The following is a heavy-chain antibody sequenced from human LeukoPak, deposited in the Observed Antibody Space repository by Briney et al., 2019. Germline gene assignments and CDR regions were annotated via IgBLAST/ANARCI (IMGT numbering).Heavy chain of an antibody. V-gene: IGHV4-59*01. CDR3: ATGYGDFRVEGRYFYS. D-gene: IGHD4-17*01. CDR2: VHYSGTT. Sequence: PSETLSLTCTVSDGSITNYDWSWVRQPPGKGPEFIGHVHYSGTTNYNPSLRSRVTISIDTSKKHFFLKLKSVTAADTAVYYCATGYGDFRVEGRYFYSWGQGTLVTVSS. CDR1: DGSITNYD. J-gene: IGHJ4*02.